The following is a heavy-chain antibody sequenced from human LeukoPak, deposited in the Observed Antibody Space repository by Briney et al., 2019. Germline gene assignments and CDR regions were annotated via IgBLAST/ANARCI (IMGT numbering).Heavy chain of an antibody. CDR3: ARDCSSISCYSAYAFDI. J-gene: IGHJ3*02. CDR2: ISSSSNTI. V-gene: IGHV3-48*04. CDR1: GFTFSSYS. D-gene: IGHD2-2*01. Sequence: TGGSLRLSCAASGFTFSSYSMNWVRQAPGKGLEWVSYISSSSNTIYYADSVKGRFTISRDNAKNSLYLQMNSLRAEDTAVYYCARDCSSISCYSAYAFDIWGQGTMVTVSS.